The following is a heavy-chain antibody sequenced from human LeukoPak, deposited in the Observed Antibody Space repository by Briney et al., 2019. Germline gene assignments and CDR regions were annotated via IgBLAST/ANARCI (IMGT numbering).Heavy chain of an antibody. D-gene: IGHD5-18*01. CDR1: GFTFSSYG. J-gene: IGHJ4*02. CDR2: ISWNSGTI. Sequence: PGRSLRLSCAASGFTFSSYGMHWVRQAPGKGLEWVAGISWNSGTIGYADSVKGRFTISRDNAKNSLHLQMNSLRAEDTALYYCASSGGYSYAFDYWGQGTLVTVSS. CDR3: ASSGGYSYAFDY. V-gene: IGHV3-9*01.